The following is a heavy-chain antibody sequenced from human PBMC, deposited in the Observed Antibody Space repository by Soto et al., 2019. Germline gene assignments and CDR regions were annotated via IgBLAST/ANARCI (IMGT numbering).Heavy chain of an antibody. CDR2: INTGKGYT. V-gene: IGHV1-3*04. CDR3: TRGNWIVLNPDYYPYDRDV. D-gene: IGHD2-2*03. J-gene: IGHJ6*02. Sequence: QVQLVQSGAEVKKPGASVKVSCKASGYTFATYAIHWVRQAPGQRLEWMGWINTGKGYTEYSQNFRGRVTITRDTYGSTAYMELSRLRSEDTAMYFCTRGNWIVLNPDYYPYDRDVLGQGTKVT. CDR1: GYTFATYA.